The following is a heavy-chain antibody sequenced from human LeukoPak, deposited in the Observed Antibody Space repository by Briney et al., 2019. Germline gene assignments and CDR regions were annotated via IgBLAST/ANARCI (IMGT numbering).Heavy chain of an antibody. Sequence: SETLSLTCTVSGGSISSSSYYWGWIRQPPGKGLEWIGSIYYSGSTYYNPSLKSRVTISVDTSKNQFSLKLSSVTAADTAVHYCARTANPYCSSTSCYTSGRGFFDYWGQGTLVTVSS. CDR2: IYYSGST. D-gene: IGHD2-2*02. CDR3: ARTANPYCSSTSCYTSGRGFFDY. V-gene: IGHV4-39*07. CDR1: GGSISSSSYY. J-gene: IGHJ4*02.